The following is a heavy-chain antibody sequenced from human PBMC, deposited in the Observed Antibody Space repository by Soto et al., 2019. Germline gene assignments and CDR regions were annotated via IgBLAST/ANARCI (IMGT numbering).Heavy chain of an antibody. J-gene: IGHJ4*02. CDR1: GDSIRNRNYY. CDR3: ARGLYLGPSGYYLDF. D-gene: IGHD3-22*01. Sequence: QLQLQESGPGLVKPSETLSLSCSVSGDSIRNRNYYWAWIRQPPGKGLEWIVSRYDDASTFYNPSLKRRVTISRDTSKKQLSLKVTSVTAADTAVYYCARGLYLGPSGYYLDFWGQGTLVTVSS. CDR2: RYDDAST. V-gene: IGHV4-39*01.